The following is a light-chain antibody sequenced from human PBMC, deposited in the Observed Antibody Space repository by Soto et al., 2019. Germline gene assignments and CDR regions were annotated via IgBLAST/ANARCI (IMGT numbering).Light chain of an antibody. CDR3: QQYNFYWT. J-gene: IGKJ1*01. CDR1: QSINNW. CDR2: DAS. Sequence: DIQMTQSPSTLSASVGDRVTITCRASQSINNWLAWYQQRPGKVPKLLIYDASSLKRGVPSGFSGSGSGTEFTLTITGLQPDDFATYFCQQYNFYWTFGQGTKVDI. V-gene: IGKV1-5*01.